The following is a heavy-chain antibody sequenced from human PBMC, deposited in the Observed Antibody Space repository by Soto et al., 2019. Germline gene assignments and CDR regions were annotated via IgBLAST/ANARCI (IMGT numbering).Heavy chain of an antibody. CDR3: ATRITVFGLLIPPFDP. D-gene: IGHD3-3*01. CDR1: GGSVNGYY. V-gene: IGHV4-34*01. Sequence: SETLSLTCAVYGGSVNGYYWNWIRQPPGKGLEWIGEINHTGGTHYNPSLKGRVTMSVDTSKNQFSLRLSSVTAAGTAIYYCATRITVFGLLIPPFDPWGQGTQVTVSS. J-gene: IGHJ5*02. CDR2: INHTGGT.